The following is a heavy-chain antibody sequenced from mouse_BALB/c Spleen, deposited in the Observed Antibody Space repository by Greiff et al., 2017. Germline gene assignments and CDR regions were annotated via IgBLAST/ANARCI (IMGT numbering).Heavy chain of an antibody. J-gene: IGHJ3*01. D-gene: IGHD1-2*01. CDR1: GFSFTSYG. Sequence: QVQLQQSGPGLVAPSQSLSITCTASGFSFTSYGVHWVRQPPGKGLEWLGVIWAGGSTNYNSALMSRLSISKDNSKSQVFLKMNSLQTDDTAMCYCAREELLRLAYWGQGTLVTVSA. CDR2: IWAGGST. CDR3: AREELLRLAY. V-gene: IGHV2-9*02.